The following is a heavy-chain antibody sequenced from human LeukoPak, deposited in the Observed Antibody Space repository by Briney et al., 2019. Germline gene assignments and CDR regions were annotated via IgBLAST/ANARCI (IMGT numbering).Heavy chain of an antibody. V-gene: IGHV1-18*01. CDR2: ISASNGNT. D-gene: IGHD1-7*01. CDR3: ARDHSNWNYAPDF. J-gene: IGHJ4*02. CDR1: GYTFTRYG. Sequence: GASVKVSCKASGYTFTRYGISWVRQAPGQGLQWLGWISASNGNTNYAQKFRDRVTMSTATSTGTAYLDVRSLTSDDTAVYYCARDHSNWNYAPDFWGQGTLVIVSS.